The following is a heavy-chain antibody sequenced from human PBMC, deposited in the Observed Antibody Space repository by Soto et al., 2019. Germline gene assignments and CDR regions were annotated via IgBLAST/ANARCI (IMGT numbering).Heavy chain of an antibody. CDR2: ISAYNGNT. CDR3: ARDQDGGTNAPPFDY. CDR1: GYTFTSYG. J-gene: IGHJ4*02. Sequence: QVQLVQSGAEVKKPGASVKVSCKASGYTFTSYGISWVRQAPGQGPEWMGWISAYNGNTNYAQKLQGRVTMTTDTSTSTAYMELRSLRSDDTAVYYCARDQDGGTNAPPFDYWGQGTLVTVSS. D-gene: IGHD1-7*01. V-gene: IGHV1-18*04.